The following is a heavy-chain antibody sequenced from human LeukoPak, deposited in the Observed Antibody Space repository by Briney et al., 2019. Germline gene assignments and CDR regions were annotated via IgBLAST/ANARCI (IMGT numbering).Heavy chain of an antibody. Sequence: PSETLSLTCAVSGGSISSRSYYWGWIRQPPGKGLEWIGSLYYSGSTYYNPSLKSRVTISVDTSKNQFSLKLSSVTAADTAVYYCARQEGYCSSTSCFWWNYNWFDPWGQGTLVTVSS. CDR2: LYYSGST. J-gene: IGHJ5*02. D-gene: IGHD2-2*01. CDR1: GGSISSRSYY. CDR3: ARQEGYCSSTSCFWWNYNWFDP. V-gene: IGHV4-39*01.